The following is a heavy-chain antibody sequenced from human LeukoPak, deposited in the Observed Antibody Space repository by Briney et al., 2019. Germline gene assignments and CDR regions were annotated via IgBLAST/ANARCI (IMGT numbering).Heavy chain of an antibody. CDR3: ATDSPETAAFDY. D-gene: IGHD1-1*01. J-gene: IGHJ4*02. CDR2: IVGSSSNI. CDR1: GFSFSTYS. V-gene: IGHV3-48*04. Sequence: GGSLRLSCTASGFSFSTYSMNWVRQAPGKGLEWVSYIVGSSSNIYYADSVKGRFTISRDNAKNSLYLQMDSLRAEDTAVYYCATDSPETAAFDYWGPGTLVTVSS.